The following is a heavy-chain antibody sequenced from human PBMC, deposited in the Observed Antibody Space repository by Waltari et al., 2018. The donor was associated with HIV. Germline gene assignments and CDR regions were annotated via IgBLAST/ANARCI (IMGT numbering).Heavy chain of an antibody. CDR2: IYYRVRP. CDR1: GGSISSSSYY. CDR3: RGGGVNEVVVVAARWIDY. V-gene: IGHV4-39*07. J-gene: IGHJ4*02. Sequence: QLQLQESGPGLVKPSETLSLTCTVSGGSISSSSYYWGWIRQPQGKGVEWIGSIYYRVRPYSNPSLKSLVTISVDTSKNQFSLKLGSVTAADTAVYYCRGGGVNEVVVVAARWIDYWGQGTLVTVSS. D-gene: IGHD2-15*01.